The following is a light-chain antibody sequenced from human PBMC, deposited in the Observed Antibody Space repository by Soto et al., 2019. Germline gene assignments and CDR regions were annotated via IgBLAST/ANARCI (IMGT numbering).Light chain of an antibody. J-gene: IGKJ4*01. Sequence: EIVLTQSPATLSLSPGERATLSCRASQSVSSYLAWYQRKPGQPPRLLIYDASNRATGIPARFSGGGSGTDFTITIRSLEPEDFAVYYCPQRSSWPLLTFGGGNKVEIK. V-gene: IGKV3-11*01. CDR1: QSVSSY. CDR3: PQRSSWPLLT. CDR2: DAS.